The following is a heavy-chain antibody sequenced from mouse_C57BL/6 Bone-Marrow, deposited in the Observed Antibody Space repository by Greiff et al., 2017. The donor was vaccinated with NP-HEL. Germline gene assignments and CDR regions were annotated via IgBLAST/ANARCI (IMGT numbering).Heavy chain of an antibody. CDR3: ALGTTVVAKDWYFDV. V-gene: IGHV1-72*01. CDR2: IDPNSGGT. D-gene: IGHD1-1*01. CDR1: GYTFTSYW. J-gene: IGHJ1*03. Sequence: VQLQQPGAELVKPGASVKLSCKASGYTFTSYWMHWVKQRPGRGLEWIGRIDPNSGGTKYNEKFKSKATLTVDKPSSTAYMQLSSLTSEDSAVYYCALGTTVVAKDWYFDVWGTGTTVTVSS.